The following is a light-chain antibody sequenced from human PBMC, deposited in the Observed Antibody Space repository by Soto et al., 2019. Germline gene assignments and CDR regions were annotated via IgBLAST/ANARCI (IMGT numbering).Light chain of an antibody. CDR1: QSISSY. V-gene: IGKV1-39*01. CDR3: QQSYSTPFT. CDR2: AAS. Sequence: DIQMTQSPSSLSASVEDRVTITCRASQSISSYLNWYQQKPGKAPKLLIYAASSLQSGVPSRFSGSGSGTDFTLTISSLQPEDFATYYCQQSYSTPFTFGGGTKVDI. J-gene: IGKJ4*01.